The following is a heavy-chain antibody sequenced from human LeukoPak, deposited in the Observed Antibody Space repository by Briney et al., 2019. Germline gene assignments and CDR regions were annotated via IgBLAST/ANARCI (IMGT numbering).Heavy chain of an antibody. CDR2: ISGSGGST. J-gene: IGHJ4*02. Sequence: GGSLRLSSAASGFTFSSYAMSWVRQAPGKGLEWVSAISGSGGSTYYADSVKGRFTISRDNSKNTLYLQMNSLRAEDTAVYYCAKDHARTSSGWYYFDYWGQGTLVTVSS. D-gene: IGHD6-19*01. V-gene: IGHV3-23*01. CDR1: GFTFSSYA. CDR3: AKDHARTSSGWYYFDY.